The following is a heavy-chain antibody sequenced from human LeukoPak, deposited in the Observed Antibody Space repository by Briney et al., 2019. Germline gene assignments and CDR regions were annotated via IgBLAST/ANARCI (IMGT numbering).Heavy chain of an antibody. CDR1: GFTFSSYG. J-gene: IGHJ4*02. D-gene: IGHD1-26*01. CDR3: GTGPIVGATDYFDY. Sequence: GGSLRLSCAASGFTFSSYGMHWVRQAPGKGLEWVAVIWYDGSNKYYADSVKGRFTISRDNSKNTLYLQMNSLRAGDTAVYYWGTGPIVGATDYFDYWGQGTLVTVSS. V-gene: IGHV3-33*01. CDR2: IWYDGSNK.